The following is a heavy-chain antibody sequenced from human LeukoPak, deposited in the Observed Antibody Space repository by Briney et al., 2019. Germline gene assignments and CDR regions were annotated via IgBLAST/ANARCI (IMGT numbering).Heavy chain of an antibody. CDR2: ISAYNGNK. Sequence: ASVKVSCKASGYTFPSYGISWVRQAPGQGLEWMGWISAYNGNKNYAQKLQGRVTMTTDTSTSTAYMELRSLRSDDTAVYYCARLVVPATKKDAFDIWGQGTMVTVSS. CDR1: GYTFPSYG. CDR3: ARLVVPATKKDAFDI. V-gene: IGHV1-18*01. J-gene: IGHJ3*02. D-gene: IGHD2-2*01.